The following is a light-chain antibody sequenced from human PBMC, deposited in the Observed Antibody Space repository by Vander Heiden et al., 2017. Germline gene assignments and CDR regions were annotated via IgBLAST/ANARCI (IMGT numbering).Light chain of an antibody. V-gene: IGKV1-5*03. CDR3: QQYNTIPYI. J-gene: IGKJ2*01. Sequence: DMQMTQSPSTLSASVGDRVTITSRASETISSWLAWYQQKPGEAPKLLIYKASSLHSGVPSRFSGSGSGTEFTLTITYLQPEDSATYYCQQYNTIPYIFAQGTRLEIK. CDR1: ETISSW. CDR2: KAS.